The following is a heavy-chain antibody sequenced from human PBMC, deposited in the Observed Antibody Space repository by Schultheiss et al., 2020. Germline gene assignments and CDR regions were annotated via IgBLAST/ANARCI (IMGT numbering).Heavy chain of an antibody. Sequence: GGSLRLSCAASGFTFSSYGMHWVRQAPGKGLEWVAVIWYDGSNKYYADSVKGRFTISRDNSKNTLYLQMNSLRAEDTAVYYCARDFGGYSGYEIVPSGDYFDYWGQGTLVTVSS. CDR1: GFTFSSYG. D-gene: IGHD5-12*01. CDR3: ARDFGGYSGYEIVPSGDYFDY. CDR2: IWYDGSNK. J-gene: IGHJ4*02. V-gene: IGHV3-33*01.